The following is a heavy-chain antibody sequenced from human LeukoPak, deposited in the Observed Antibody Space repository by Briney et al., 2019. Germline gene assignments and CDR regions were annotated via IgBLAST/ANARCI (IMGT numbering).Heavy chain of an antibody. CDR3: AKKVNYDSSGYYAY. V-gene: IGHV3-23*01. D-gene: IGHD3-22*01. J-gene: IGHJ4*02. Sequence: PGGSLRLSCAASGFTFSSYAMSWVRQAPGKGLEWVSAISGSGGSTYYADSVRGRFTISRDNSKNTRYLQMNSLRAEDPAVYYCAKKVNYDSSGYYAYWGQGTLVTVSS. CDR2: ISGSGGST. CDR1: GFTFSSYA.